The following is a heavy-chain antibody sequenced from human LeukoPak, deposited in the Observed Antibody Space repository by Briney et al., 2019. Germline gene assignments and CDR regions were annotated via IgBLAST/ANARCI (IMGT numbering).Heavy chain of an antibody. CDR2: ISSSGSHT. V-gene: IGHV3-21*06. CDR1: GITFSSYG. Sequence: RPGGSLRLSCAASGITFSSYGMYWVRQAPGKGLEWVACISSSGSHTYYADSVKGRFIISRDNAKNSMSLHINSLRVEDTAMYFCARGDVDYYDSSGSDAFYIWGQGRRLTFSS. D-gene: IGHD3-22*01. J-gene: IGHJ3*02. CDR3: ARGDVDYYDSSGSDAFYI.